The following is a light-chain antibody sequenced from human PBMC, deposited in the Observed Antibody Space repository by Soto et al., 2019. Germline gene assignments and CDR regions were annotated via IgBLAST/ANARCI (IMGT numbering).Light chain of an antibody. J-gene: IGKJ5*01. V-gene: IGKV1-39*01. CDR1: QNISGY. CDR3: QQSYSTPIT. Sequence: DIQLTQSPSSLSASVGDRVSITCRASQNISGYLNWYQQKPGKAPNLLIYAASSLQSGVPSRFSGSGSGTDFTLTINSLHPEDFATYYCQQSYSTPITFGQGTRLEIK. CDR2: AAS.